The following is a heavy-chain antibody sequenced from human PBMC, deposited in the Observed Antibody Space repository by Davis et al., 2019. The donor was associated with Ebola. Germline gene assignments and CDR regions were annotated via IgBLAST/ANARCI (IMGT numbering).Heavy chain of an antibody. CDR3: VREKSVLDYYFGMDV. D-gene: IGHD5/OR15-5a*01. CDR1: GFTFSSYY. V-gene: IGHV3-69-1*02. J-gene: IGHJ6*04. CDR2: FGTGGDT. Sequence: GESLKISCAASGFTFSSYYMNWVRQAPGKGLEWVSTFGTGGDTYYADSVKGRFAISRDNAKNTLYLQMNSLRPEDTALYYCVREKSVLDYYFGMDVWGRGTPVTVSS.